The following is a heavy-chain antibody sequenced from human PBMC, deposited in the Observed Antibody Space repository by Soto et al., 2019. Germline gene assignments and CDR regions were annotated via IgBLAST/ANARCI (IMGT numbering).Heavy chain of an antibody. CDR3: ARDNGEPSMDIVLVPAAQGGWFDP. D-gene: IGHD2-2*03. Sequence: GGSLRLSCAASGFTFSSYSMNWVRQAPGKGLEWVSYISSSSSTIYYADSVKGRFTISRDNAKNSRYLQMNSLSDEDTAVYYCARDNGEPSMDIVLVPAAQGGWFDPWGQGTLVTVSS. CDR1: GFTFSSYS. CDR2: ISSSSSTI. J-gene: IGHJ5*02. V-gene: IGHV3-48*02.